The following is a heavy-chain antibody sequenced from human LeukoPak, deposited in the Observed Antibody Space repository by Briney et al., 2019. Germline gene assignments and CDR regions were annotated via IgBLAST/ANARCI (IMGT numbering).Heavy chain of an antibody. CDR1: GFTFSSYA. J-gene: IGHJ4*02. Sequence: PGGSLRLSCAASGFTFSSYAMHWVRQAPGKGLEWVAVISYDGSNKYYADSVKGRFTISRDNSKNTLYLQINSLRAEDTAVYYCARDAGYSSGWYGSWGQGTLVTVSS. D-gene: IGHD6-19*01. V-gene: IGHV3-30*04. CDR2: ISYDGSNK. CDR3: ARDAGYSSGWYGS.